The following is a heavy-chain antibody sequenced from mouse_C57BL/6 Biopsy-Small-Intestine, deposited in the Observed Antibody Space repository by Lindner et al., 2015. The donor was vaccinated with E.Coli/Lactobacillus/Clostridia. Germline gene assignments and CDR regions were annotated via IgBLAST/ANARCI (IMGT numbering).Heavy chain of an antibody. CDR1: GYIFNNYG. D-gene: IGHD2-10*01. V-gene: IGHV1-84*02. J-gene: IGHJ4*01. CDR2: IRGDSGDR. Sequence: SVKVSCKASGYIFNNYGITWVRQAPGQGLEWMGWIRGDSGDRNYAQKFQGRVTMTTDTSTSTAYMDLRSLTSDDTAVYYCARDLVWNGCERTYCYHRKLAPTPWGQGTLVTVSS. CDR3: ARDLVWNGCERTYCYHRKLAPTP.